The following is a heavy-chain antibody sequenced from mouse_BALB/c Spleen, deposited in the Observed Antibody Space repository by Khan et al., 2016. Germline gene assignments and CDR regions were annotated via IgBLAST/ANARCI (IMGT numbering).Heavy chain of an antibody. CDR3: ARDTMTQGYSMDY. V-gene: IGHV5-4*02. D-gene: IGHD2-4*01. CDR2: ISDGSTYT. Sequence: EVELVEFGGGLVKPGGSLKLSCAASGFTFSDYYMYWVRQTPEKRLEWVATISDGSTYTYYPDSVKGRFTISRDDAKNNLYLQMSSLKSEDSALYYCARDTMTQGYSMDYWGQGTSVTVSS. J-gene: IGHJ4*01. CDR1: GFTFSDYY.